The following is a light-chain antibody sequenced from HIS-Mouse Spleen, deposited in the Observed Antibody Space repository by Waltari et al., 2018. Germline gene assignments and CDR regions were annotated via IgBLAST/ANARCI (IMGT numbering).Light chain of an antibody. CDR2: KDG. V-gene: IGLV3-27*01. CDR1: VLAKKY. Sequence: SYALTQPSSVSVSPGQTARSTCSGDVLAKKYARWSQQEPGQAPVLVLYKDGAGPSGFPERFSGSSSGTTVTLTISGAQVEDEADYYCYSAADNNVVFGGGTKLTVL. J-gene: IGLJ2*01. CDR3: YSAADNNVV.